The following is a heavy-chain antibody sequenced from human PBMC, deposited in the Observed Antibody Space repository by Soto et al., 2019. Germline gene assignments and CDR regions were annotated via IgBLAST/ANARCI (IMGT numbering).Heavy chain of an antibody. CDR3: ARDYQGYYDWFDP. Sequence: SVKVSCKASGCTFSSYAISWVRQAPGQGLEWMGGIIPILGAANYAQKCQGRVTITADESTSTAYMELSSLRSEDTAVYYCARDYQGYYDWFDPWGQGTLVTVSS. J-gene: IGHJ5*02. D-gene: IGHD3-3*01. CDR1: GCTFSSYA. CDR2: IIPILGAA. V-gene: IGHV1-69*13.